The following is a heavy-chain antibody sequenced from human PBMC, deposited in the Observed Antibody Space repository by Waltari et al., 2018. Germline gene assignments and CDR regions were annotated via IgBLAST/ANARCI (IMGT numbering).Heavy chain of an antibody. CDR1: GYTFTNPV. CDR2: MNPNSGNT. Sequence: QVQLVQSGAEVRETRAPSKVSCKASGYTFTNPVINWVRQATGQGPEWRGWMNPNSGNTGYAQKFQGRVTMTRNTSISTAYMELSSLRSDDTAVYYCARAFRSSWFGAWLDPWGQGTPVTVSS. D-gene: IGHD3-10*01. V-gene: IGHV1-8*02. CDR3: ARAFRSSWFGAWLDP. J-gene: IGHJ5*02.